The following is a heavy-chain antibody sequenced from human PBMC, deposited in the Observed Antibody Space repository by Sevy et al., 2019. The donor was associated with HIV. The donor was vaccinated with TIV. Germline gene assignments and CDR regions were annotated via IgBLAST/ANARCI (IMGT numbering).Heavy chain of an antibody. J-gene: IGHJ3*02. D-gene: IGHD1-26*01. CDR3: ARVGNYSGKYLAAFDM. CDR2: INPNSGGT. CDR1: GYTFTGYY. Sequence: ASVKVSCKASGYTFTGYYMHWVRQAPGQGLEWVGWINPNSGGTIYAQKFQGRVTMTRDTSITTAYMELSGLRSDDTAVYFCARVGNYSGKYLAAFDMWGQGTMVTVSS. V-gene: IGHV1-2*02.